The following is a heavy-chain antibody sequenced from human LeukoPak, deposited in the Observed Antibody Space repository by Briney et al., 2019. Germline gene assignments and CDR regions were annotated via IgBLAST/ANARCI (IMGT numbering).Heavy chain of an antibody. Sequence: PGGSLRLSCTVSGFTVSSNSMSWVRQAPGKGLEWVSFIFSSTHYSDSVKGRFTISRDNSKNTLYLQMNSLRAEDTAVYYCARDPYGGSYVDYYYYYYMDVWGKGTTVTIS. CDR3: ARDPYGGSYVDYYYYYYMDV. CDR1: GFTVSSNS. D-gene: IGHD3-16*01. CDR2: IFSST. V-gene: IGHV3-53*01. J-gene: IGHJ6*03.